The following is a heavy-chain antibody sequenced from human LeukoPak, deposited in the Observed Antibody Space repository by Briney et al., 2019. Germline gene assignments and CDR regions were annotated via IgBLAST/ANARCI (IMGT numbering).Heavy chain of an antibody. J-gene: IGHJ4*02. Sequence: GESLRLSYAASGFTFNNAVMTWVRQAPGKGLDWVSTITVSGDATFYADSVKGRFLISRDYSKTTVHLHMDCLRVTDTDIYFCAKGPRLNSGYHPDYWGQGTLVTVSS. CDR1: GFTFNNAV. CDR3: AKGPRLNSGYHPDY. CDR2: ITVSGDAT. V-gene: IGHV3-23*01. D-gene: IGHD3-22*01.